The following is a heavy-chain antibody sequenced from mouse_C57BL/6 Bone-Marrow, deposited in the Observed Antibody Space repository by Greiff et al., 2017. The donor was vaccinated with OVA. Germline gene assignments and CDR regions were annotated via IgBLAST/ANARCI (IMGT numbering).Heavy chain of an antibody. Sequence: VQLQQSVAELVRPGASVKLSCTASGFTIKNTYMHWVKQRPEQGLEWIGRIDPANGNTKYAPKFQGKATITADTSSNTAYLQLSSLTSEDTAIYYCVPHYYGSSPWFACWGQGTLVTVSA. CDR2: IDPANGNT. D-gene: IGHD1-1*01. V-gene: IGHV14-3*01. CDR1: GFTIKNTY. CDR3: VPHYYGSSPWFAC. J-gene: IGHJ3*01.